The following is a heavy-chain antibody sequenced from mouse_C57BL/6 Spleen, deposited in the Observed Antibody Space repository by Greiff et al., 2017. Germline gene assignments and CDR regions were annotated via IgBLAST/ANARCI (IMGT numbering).Heavy chain of an antibody. CDR2: SRNKANDYTT. V-gene: IGHV7-1*01. CDR1: GFTFSDFY. J-gene: IGHJ1*03. Sequence: EVKVVESGGGLVQSGRSLRLSCATSGFTFSDFYMEWVRQAPGKGLEWIAASRNKANDYTTEYSASVKGRFIVSRDTSQSILYLQMNALRAEDTAMYYCARDADYGSSYWYFDVWGTGTTVTVSS. CDR3: ARDADYGSSYWYFDV. D-gene: IGHD1-1*01.